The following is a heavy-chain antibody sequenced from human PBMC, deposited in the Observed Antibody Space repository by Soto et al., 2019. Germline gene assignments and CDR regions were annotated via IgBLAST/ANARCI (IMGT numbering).Heavy chain of an antibody. D-gene: IGHD6-6*01. CDR3: ARATGAARGYGMDV. J-gene: IGHJ6*02. CDR1: GGSISSGGYY. Sequence: LSLTCTVSGGSISSGGYYWSWIRHHPGKGLEWIGYIYYSGSTYYNPSLKSRVTISVDTSKNQFSLKLSSVTAADTAVYYCARATGAARGYGMDVWGQGTTVTVSS. CDR2: IYYSGST. V-gene: IGHV4-31*03.